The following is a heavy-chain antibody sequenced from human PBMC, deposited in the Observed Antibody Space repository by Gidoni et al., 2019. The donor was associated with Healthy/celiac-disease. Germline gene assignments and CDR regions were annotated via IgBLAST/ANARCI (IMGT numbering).Heavy chain of an antibody. Sequence: QLQLQESGPGLVKPSETLSLTCTVSGCSISSGSYYWGWIRQPPGKGLEWIGSIYYSGSTYYNPSLKSRVTISVDTSKNQFSLKLSSVTAADTAVYYCASPYSSSWYPHYYYYGMDVWGQGTTVTVSS. J-gene: IGHJ6*02. CDR1: GCSISSGSYY. V-gene: IGHV4-39*01. CDR2: IYYSGST. D-gene: IGHD6-13*01. CDR3: ASPYSSSWYPHYYYYGMDV.